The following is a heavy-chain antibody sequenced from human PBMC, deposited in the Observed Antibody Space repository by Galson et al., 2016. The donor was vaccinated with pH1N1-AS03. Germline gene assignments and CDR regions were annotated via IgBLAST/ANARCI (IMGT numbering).Heavy chain of an antibody. CDR2: ISAYSGNT. V-gene: IGHV1-18*01. Sequence: QSGAEVKKPGESLKVSCKASGYTFTNFGVIWVRQAPGQGLEWVGWISAYSGNTNYAQSLQGRVSMTTDPSTDTVYMELTRLTSDDTAIYYCARDLRSDVGNNFVAGVQFGRYWGQGTLVTVSS. J-gene: IGHJ4*02. D-gene: IGHD1-20*01. CDR3: ARDLRSDVGNNFVAGVQFGRY. CDR1: GYTFTNFG.